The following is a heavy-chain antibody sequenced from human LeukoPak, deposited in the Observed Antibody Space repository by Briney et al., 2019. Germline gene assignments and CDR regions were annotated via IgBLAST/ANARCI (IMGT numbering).Heavy chain of an antibody. Sequence: GGSLRLSCAASGLTFSNSSMNWVRQAPGKGLEWVSSISSHSSYIYYADSVKGRFTISRDNARNSLYLQMNSLRAEDTAVYYCARGQLWQTGWFDPWGQGTLVTVSS. J-gene: IGHJ5*02. D-gene: IGHD5-18*01. CDR1: GLTFSNSS. CDR3: ARGQLWQTGWFDP. CDR2: ISSHSSYI. V-gene: IGHV3-21*01.